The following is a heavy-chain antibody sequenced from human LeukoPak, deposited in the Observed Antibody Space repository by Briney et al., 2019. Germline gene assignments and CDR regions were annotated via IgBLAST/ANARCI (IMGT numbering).Heavy chain of an antibody. Sequence: PGGSLRLSCVTSGFTLDNYAMTWVRQAPGKGLEWVSSIYGNGYSIYYADSVRGRFTLSRDNSRNTLYLEMKNLRAEDTAVYYCARGPDAPEGAPFFYHYMDVWGKGTTVSVS. D-gene: IGHD2/OR15-2a*01. V-gene: IGHV3-23*05. CDR1: GFTLDNYA. CDR2: IYGNGYSI. CDR3: ARGPDAPEGAPFFYHYMDV. J-gene: IGHJ6*03.